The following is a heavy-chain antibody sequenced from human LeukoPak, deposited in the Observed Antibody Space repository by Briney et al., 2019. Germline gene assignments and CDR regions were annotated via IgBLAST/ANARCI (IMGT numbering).Heavy chain of an antibody. CDR3: VRPSGDYDYDASDI. D-gene: IGHD5-12*01. CDR1: GGSISSYY. V-gene: IGHV4-59*08. J-gene: IGHJ3*02. Sequence: SETLSLTCTVSGGSISSYYWSWIRQPPGKGLEWIGYIYPSGNTKYNPSLKSRVTISVDTSKNQFSLKLSSVTAADTAVYYCVRPSGDYDYDASDIWGQGTMLTVSS. CDR2: IYPSGNT.